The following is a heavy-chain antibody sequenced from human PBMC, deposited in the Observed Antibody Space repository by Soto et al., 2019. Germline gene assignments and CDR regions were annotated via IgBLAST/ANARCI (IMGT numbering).Heavy chain of an antibody. CDR3: ARVLRAAGDAFDV. Sequence: VQLVESGGGLVQPGGSLRLSCAASGFTLSSYWMTWVRQAPGQGLEWVASIKQGGTEIHYVDSVKGRFTISRDDARNSLHLQLNSLRAEDAALYYCARVLRAAGDAFDVWGQGTVVTVSS. CDR1: GFTLSSYW. V-gene: IGHV3-7*03. D-gene: IGHD6-13*01. CDR2: IKQGGTEI. J-gene: IGHJ3*01.